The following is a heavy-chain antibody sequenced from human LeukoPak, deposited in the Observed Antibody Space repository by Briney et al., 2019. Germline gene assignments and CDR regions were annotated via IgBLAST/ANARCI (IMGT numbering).Heavy chain of an antibody. CDR1: RFTFTTYP. Sequence: ASVKVSCKASRFTFTTYPLHWVRQAPGQRLEWMGIIKPSGDSTTYAQKFQGRFTMTRYASTSTLYMELSSLRSEDTAIYYFARPTLGTFCLASDLWGQGTMVTVSS. CDR2: IKPSGDST. CDR3: ARPTLGTFCLASDL. J-gene: IGHJ3*01. V-gene: IGHV1-46*01. D-gene: IGHD1-1*01.